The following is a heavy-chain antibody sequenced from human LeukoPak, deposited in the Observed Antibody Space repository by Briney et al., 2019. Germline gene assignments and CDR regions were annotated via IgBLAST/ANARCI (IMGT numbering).Heavy chain of an antibody. CDR1: GYTFATYS. CDR3: ARDRRDILTGPQSSDAFDI. CDR2: ISGYSGST. J-gene: IGHJ3*02. Sequence: GASVKVSCKTSGYTFATYSINWVRQAPGQGLEWMGWISGYSGSTNYAQKLQGRVTLTTDTSTSTAYMELRSLRSDDTAVYYCARDRRDILTGPQSSDAFDIWGQGTMVTVSS. V-gene: IGHV1-18*01. D-gene: IGHD3-9*01.